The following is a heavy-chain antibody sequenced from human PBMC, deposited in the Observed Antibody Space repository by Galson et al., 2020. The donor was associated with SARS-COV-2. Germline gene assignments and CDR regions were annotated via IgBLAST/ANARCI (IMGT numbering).Heavy chain of an antibody. CDR2: IDPSDSYT. Sequence: HGESLKISCKGSGYSFTSYWISWVRQMPGKGLEWMGMIDPSDSYTNYSPSFQGHVTISADKSISTAYLQWSSLKASDTAMYYCARQILGERELLWFGELLGWFDPWGQGTLVTVSS. D-gene: IGHD3-10*01. V-gene: IGHV5-10-1*01. CDR3: ARQILGERELLWFGELLGWFDP. J-gene: IGHJ5*02. CDR1: GYSFTSYW.